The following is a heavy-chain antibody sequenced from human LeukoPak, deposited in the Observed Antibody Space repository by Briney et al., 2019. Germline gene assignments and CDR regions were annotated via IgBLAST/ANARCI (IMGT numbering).Heavy chain of an antibody. D-gene: IGHD3-22*01. V-gene: IGHV1-69*04. Sequence: ASVKVSCTASVGTFSSYAISWVRQAPGQGLEWMGRIIPILGIANYAQKFQGRVTITADKSTSTAYMELSSLRSEDTAVYYCARDPPYYYDSSGWNDYWGQGTLVTVSS. CDR2: IIPILGIA. CDR1: VGTFSSYA. J-gene: IGHJ4*02. CDR3: ARDPPYYYDSSGWNDY.